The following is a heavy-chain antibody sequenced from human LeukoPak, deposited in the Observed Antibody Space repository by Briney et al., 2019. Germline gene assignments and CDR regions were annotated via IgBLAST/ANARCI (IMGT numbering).Heavy chain of an antibody. CDR2: ISSNGGST. CDR3: ARSYSSGWYSYY. D-gene: IGHD6-19*01. CDR1: GLTFSSYA. V-gene: IGHV3-64*01. J-gene: IGHJ4*02. Sequence: PGGSLRLSCAASGLTFSSYAMHWVRQAPGKGLEYVSAISSNGGSTYYANSVKGRFTISRDNSKNTLYLQMGSLRAEDMAVYYCARSYSSGWYSYYWGQGTLVTVSS.